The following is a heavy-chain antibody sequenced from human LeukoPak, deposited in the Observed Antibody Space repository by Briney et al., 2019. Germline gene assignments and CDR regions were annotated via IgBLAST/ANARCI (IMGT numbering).Heavy chain of an antibody. CDR3: ARREYSSSSFYFDN. J-gene: IGHJ4*02. CDR2: IFPDDSDT. CDR1: GYIFTSYW. D-gene: IGHD6-6*01. V-gene: IGHV5-51*01. Sequence: GESLQISCKGSGYIFTSYWIGWVRQMPGKGLEWMGIIFPDDSDTRYNPSFQGQVTISADKSSNTAYLQWSSLTASDTAMYYCARREYSSSSFYFDNWGQGTLVTVPS.